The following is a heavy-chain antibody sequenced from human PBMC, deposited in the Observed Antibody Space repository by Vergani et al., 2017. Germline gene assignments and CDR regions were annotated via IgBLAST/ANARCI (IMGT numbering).Heavy chain of an antibody. D-gene: IGHD6-19*01. V-gene: IGHV3-23*04. CDR1: GFTFSSYA. CDR3: AKERRAVAGTDRGFDP. Sequence: EVQLVESGGGLVQPGGSLRLSCAASGFTFSSYAMSWVRQAPGKGLEWVSSISGSGGRTYYADSVKGRFTISRDNSKNTLYLQMNSLRAEDTAVYYCAKERRAVAGTDRGFDPWGQGTLVTVSS. J-gene: IGHJ5*02. CDR2: ISGSGGRT.